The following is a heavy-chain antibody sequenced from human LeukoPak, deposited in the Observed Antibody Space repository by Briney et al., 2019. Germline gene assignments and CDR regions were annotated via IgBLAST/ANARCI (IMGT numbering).Heavy chain of an antibody. Sequence: SETLSLTCTVSGGSISSYYWSWIRQPPGKGLEWIGYFYYSGSTHYNPSLKSRVTISVATSKNQFSLRLSSVTAADTAVYYCARGRAAAGSPFDYWGQGTLVTASS. J-gene: IGHJ4*02. CDR1: GGSISSYY. CDR2: FYYSGST. CDR3: ARGRAAAGSPFDY. D-gene: IGHD6-13*01. V-gene: IGHV4-59*01.